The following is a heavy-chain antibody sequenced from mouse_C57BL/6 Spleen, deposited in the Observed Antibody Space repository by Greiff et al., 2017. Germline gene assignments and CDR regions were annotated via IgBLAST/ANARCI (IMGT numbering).Heavy chain of an antibody. CDR1: GYAFTNYL. Sequence: QVQLQQPGAELVRPGTSVKVSCKASGYAFTNYLIEWVKQRPGQGLEWIGVINPGSGGTNYNEKFKGKATLTADKSSSTAYMQLSILTSDDAAVYFCARDYCSSDVNLFAYWGQGTLVTVAA. J-gene: IGHJ3*01. V-gene: IGHV1-54*01. D-gene: IGHD1-1*01. CDR2: INPGSGGT. CDR3: ARDYCSSDVNLFAY.